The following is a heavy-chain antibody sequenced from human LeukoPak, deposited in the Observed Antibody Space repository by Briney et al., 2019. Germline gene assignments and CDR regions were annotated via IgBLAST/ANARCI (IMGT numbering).Heavy chain of an antibody. D-gene: IGHD6-19*01. CDR3: ARAPPGWYWFDP. Sequence: GGSLRLSCAASGFTSSSYWMHWVRQAPGKGLVWVSRINSDGSSTSYADSVKGRFTISRDNAKNTLYLQMNSLRAEDTAVYYCARAPPGWYWFDPWGQGTLVTVSS. CDR1: GFTSSSYW. V-gene: IGHV3-74*01. CDR2: INSDGSST. J-gene: IGHJ5*02.